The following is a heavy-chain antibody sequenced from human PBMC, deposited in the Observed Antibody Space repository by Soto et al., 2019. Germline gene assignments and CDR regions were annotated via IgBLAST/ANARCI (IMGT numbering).Heavy chain of an antibody. CDR3: ARPILTDYRYTFDY. V-gene: IGHV4-59*08. Sequence: QVQLQESGPGLVKPSETLSHTCTVSGGSISRYYWSWIRQPPGKGLEWIGYIYSSGSTTYNPSLKSRVTISVDTSNNQFSLKLSSVTAADTAVYYCARPILTDYRYTFDYWGLGTLVTVSP. J-gene: IGHJ4*02. CDR1: GGSISRYY. D-gene: IGHD3-9*01. CDR2: IYSSGST.